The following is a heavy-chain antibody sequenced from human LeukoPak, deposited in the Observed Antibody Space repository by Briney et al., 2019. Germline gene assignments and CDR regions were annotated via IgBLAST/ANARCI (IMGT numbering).Heavy chain of an antibody. J-gene: IGHJ4*02. CDR1: GXTFSSYA. Sequence: PGRSLRLSCAAYGXTFSSYAMSWVRQAPGKGQEWVSAISASGGSTYYADSGKGRFTISRDNSKNTLYLQINSLRDEDTAVYYCARRYFGSGSYYTDYWGQGTLVSVSS. CDR3: ARRYFGSGSYYTDY. CDR2: ISASGGST. V-gene: IGHV3-23*01. D-gene: IGHD3-10*01.